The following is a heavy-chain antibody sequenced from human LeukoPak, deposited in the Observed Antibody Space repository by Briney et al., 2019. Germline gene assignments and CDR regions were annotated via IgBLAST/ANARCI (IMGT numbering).Heavy chain of an antibody. CDR2: ISGSGGST. V-gene: IGHV3-23*01. D-gene: IGHD3-22*01. Sequence: GRSLRLSCAASGFTFSSYAMSWVRQAPGKGLEWVSAISGSGGSTYYADSVKGRFTISRDNSKDTLYLQMNSLRAEDTAVYYCAKEGNMIVVVTPGGYFDYWGQGTLVTVSS. CDR3: AKEGNMIVVVTPGGYFDY. J-gene: IGHJ4*02. CDR1: GFTFSSYA.